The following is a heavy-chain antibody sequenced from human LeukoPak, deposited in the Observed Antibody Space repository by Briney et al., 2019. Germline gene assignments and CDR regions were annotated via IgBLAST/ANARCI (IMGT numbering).Heavy chain of an antibody. V-gene: IGHV1-2*02. CDR1: GYTFTYYY. Sequence: GASVKVSFKTSGYTFTYYYIHWVRQAPGQGLAWMGWINHNSGGTNYAQKFQGRVAMTGDTSISTAYMELSRLRSDDTAVYYCAGGIGRYSSSFFDYWGQGTLVTVSS. J-gene: IGHJ4*02. D-gene: IGHD1-26*01. CDR3: AGGIGRYSSSFFDY. CDR2: INHNSGGT.